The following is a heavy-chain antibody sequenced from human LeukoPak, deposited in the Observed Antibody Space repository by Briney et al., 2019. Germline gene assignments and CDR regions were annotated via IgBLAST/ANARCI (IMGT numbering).Heavy chain of an antibody. Sequence: NAGGSLRLSCAASGFTFSNAWMSWVRQAPGKGLEWVGRIKSKTDGGTTDYAAPVKGRFTISRDDSKNTLYLQMNSLKTEDTAVYYCTTGITIFGVVINNFDYWGQGTLVTVSS. CDR2: IKSKTDGGTT. J-gene: IGHJ4*02. CDR3: TTGITIFGVVINNFDY. D-gene: IGHD3-3*01. V-gene: IGHV3-15*01. CDR1: GFTFSNAW.